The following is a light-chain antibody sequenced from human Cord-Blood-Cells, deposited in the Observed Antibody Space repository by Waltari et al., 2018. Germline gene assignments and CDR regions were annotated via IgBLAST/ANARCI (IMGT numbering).Light chain of an antibody. V-gene: IGLV2-14*01. Sequence: QSALTQPASVSGSPGQSITISCTGTSSDVGGYNSFSWYQPHPGKAPKLMIYEVSNRPSGVSNRFSGSKSGNTASLTISGLQAEDEADYYCSSYTSSSTVVFGGGTKLTVL. CDR1: SSDVGGYNS. J-gene: IGLJ2*01. CDR3: SSYTSSSTVV. CDR2: EVS.